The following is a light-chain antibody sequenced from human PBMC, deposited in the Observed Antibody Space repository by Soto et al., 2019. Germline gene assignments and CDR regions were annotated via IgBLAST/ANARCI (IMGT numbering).Light chain of an antibody. Sequence: IQLTQSPSSLSASVGDRVTITCRASKDISSYLGWYQQKPGKAPKLLIYAASTLQRGVPSRFSGSGSGTDFTLNISSRQPEDFATYYCQQLNTYPSTFGGGTKVEIQ. CDR1: KDISSY. CDR2: AAS. CDR3: QQLNTYPST. V-gene: IGKV1-9*01. J-gene: IGKJ4*01.